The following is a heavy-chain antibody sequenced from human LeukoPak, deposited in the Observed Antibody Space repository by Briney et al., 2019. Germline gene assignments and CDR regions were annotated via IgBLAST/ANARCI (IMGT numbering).Heavy chain of an antibody. CDR2: INSDGSST. J-gene: IGHJ4*02. D-gene: IGHD2-8*01. V-gene: IGHV3-74*01. Sequence: GGSLRLSCAASGFTFTSYWMHSVRQAPREGLVWVSRINSDGSSTSYADSVKGRFTISRDNAKNTVYLQMNSLRAEDTAVYYCATSRTFDYWGQGTLVTVSS. CDR1: GFTFTSYW. CDR3: ATSRTFDY.